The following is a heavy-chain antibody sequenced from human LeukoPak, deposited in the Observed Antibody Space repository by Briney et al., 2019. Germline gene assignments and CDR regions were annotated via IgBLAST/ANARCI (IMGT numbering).Heavy chain of an antibody. V-gene: IGHV3-33*01. CDR3: ARALAYCGGDCRDYYYYGMDA. CDR2: IRYDGSNK. J-gene: IGHJ6*02. Sequence: GRSLRLSCAASGFTFSSYGMHWVRQAPGKGLEWVAVIRYDGSNKYYADSVKGRFTISRDNSKNTLYLQMNSLRAEDTAVYYCARALAYCGGDCRDYYYYGMDAWGQGTTVTVSS. D-gene: IGHD2-21*02. CDR1: GFTFSSYG.